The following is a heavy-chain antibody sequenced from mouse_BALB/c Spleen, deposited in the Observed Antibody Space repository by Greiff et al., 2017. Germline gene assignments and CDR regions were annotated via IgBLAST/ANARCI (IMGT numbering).Heavy chain of an antibody. Sequence: EVKLQESGPGLVKPSQSLSLTCTVTGYSITSDYAWNWIRQFPGNKLEWMGYISYSGSTSYNPSLKSRISITRDTSKNQFFLQLNSVTTEDTATYYCAYYRYDAWFAYWGQGTLVTVSA. V-gene: IGHV3-2*02. CDR3: AYYRYDAWFAY. CDR2: ISYSGST. J-gene: IGHJ3*01. CDR1: GYSITSDYA. D-gene: IGHD2-14*01.